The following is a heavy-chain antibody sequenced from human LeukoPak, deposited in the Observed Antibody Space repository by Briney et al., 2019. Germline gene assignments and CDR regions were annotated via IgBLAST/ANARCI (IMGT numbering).Heavy chain of an antibody. CDR3: ARDPRAGWSYFNLYYFDY. Sequence: GGSLRLSCAASGFTFSDYYMSWIRQAPGKGLEWVSYISSSGSTIYYADSVKGRFTISRDNAKNSLYLQMNSLRAEDTAVYYCARDPRAGWSYFNLYYFDYWGQGTLVTVSS. CDR1: GFTFSDYY. D-gene: IGHD1-26*01. J-gene: IGHJ4*02. V-gene: IGHV3-11*01. CDR2: ISSSGSTI.